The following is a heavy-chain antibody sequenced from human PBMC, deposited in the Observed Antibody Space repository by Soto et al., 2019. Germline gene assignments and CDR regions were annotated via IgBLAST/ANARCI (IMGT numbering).Heavy chain of an antibody. CDR3: AREAMIDHKIDY. V-gene: IGHV1-69*06. Sequence: ASVKVSCKASGGTFGSYAISWVRQAPGQGLEWMGGIIPIFGTANYAQKFQGRVTITADKSTSTAYMELSSLRSEDTAVYYCAREAMIDHKIDYWGQGTLVTVSS. CDR1: GGTFGSYA. CDR2: IIPIFGTA. D-gene: IGHD3-22*01. J-gene: IGHJ4*02.